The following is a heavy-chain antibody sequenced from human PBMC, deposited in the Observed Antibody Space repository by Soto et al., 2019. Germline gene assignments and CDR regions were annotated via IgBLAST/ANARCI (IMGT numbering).Heavy chain of an antibody. CDR1: GDSVSSNSAG. CDR3: ARGEQYSGRIFDY. J-gene: IGHJ4*01. D-gene: IGHD1-26*01. CDR2: TYYRSKWYY. V-gene: IGHV6-1*01. Sequence: QALSITCAITGDSVSSNSAGWSWVRQSPSRGLEWLGRTYYRSKWYYEYAVSVRGRITINPDTSKNQYSLQLNSVTPEDTAVYFCARGEQYSGRIFDYWGQGTLVTVSS.